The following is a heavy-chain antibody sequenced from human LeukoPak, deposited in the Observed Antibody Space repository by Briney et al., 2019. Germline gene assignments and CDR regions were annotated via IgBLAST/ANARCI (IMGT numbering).Heavy chain of an antibody. Sequence: PSETLSLTCAVYGESFSGYYWSWIRQPPGKGLEWIGEINHSGSTNYNPSLKSRVTISVDTSKNQFSLKLSSVTAADTAVYYCARGPLMRIFGVVRRGYYFDYWGQGTLVTVSS. CDR1: GESFSGYY. D-gene: IGHD3-3*01. V-gene: IGHV4-34*01. J-gene: IGHJ4*02. CDR3: ARGPLMRIFGVVRRGYYFDY. CDR2: INHSGST.